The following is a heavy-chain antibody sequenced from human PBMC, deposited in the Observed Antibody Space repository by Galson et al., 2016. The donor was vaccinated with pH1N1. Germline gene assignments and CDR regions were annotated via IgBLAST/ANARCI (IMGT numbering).Heavy chain of an antibody. CDR2: IRSKADSYAT. CDR3: TRSRGYGFDY. CDR1: GFTFSGSA. J-gene: IGHJ4*02. V-gene: IGHV3-73*01. Sequence: SLRLSCAASGFTFSGSAMHWVRQASGKGLEWVGRIRSKADSYATAYAASKKGRFTISRDDSKNTTFLQMNSLNTEDTAVYYCTRSRGYGFDYWGQGTLVTVSS. D-gene: IGHD5-12*01.